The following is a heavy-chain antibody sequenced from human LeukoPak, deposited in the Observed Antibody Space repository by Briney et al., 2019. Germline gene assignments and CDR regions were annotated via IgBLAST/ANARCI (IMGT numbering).Heavy chain of an antibody. CDR3: AKCSASYSNDAFDV. D-gene: IGHD3-10*02. J-gene: IGHJ3*01. Sequence: GGSLRLSCAASGFTFNNYAMNWVRQAPGKGLEWVSYIRGGGSNTRYSDSVKGRFIISRDNSKNILYLQMNSLRAEDTAIYYCAKCSASYSNDAFDVRGRGTMVTVSS. CDR1: GFTFNNYA. V-gene: IGHV3-23*01. CDR2: IRGGGSNT.